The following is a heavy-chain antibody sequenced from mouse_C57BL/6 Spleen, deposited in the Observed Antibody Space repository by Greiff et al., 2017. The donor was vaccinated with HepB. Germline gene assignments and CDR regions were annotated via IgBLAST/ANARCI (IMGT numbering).Heavy chain of an antibody. J-gene: IGHJ2*01. Sequence: VQLQESGPELVKPGASVKLSCKASGYTFTSYDINWVKQRPGQGLEWIGWIYPRDGSTKYNEKFKGKATLTVDTSSSTAYMELHSLTSEDSAVYFCARSYYGSSYLYYFDYWGQGTTLTVSS. CDR1: GYTFTSYD. D-gene: IGHD1-1*01. CDR2: IYPRDGST. V-gene: IGHV1-85*01. CDR3: ARSYYGSSYLYYFDY.